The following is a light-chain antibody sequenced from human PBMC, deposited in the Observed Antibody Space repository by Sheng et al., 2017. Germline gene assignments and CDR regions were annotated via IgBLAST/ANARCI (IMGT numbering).Light chain of an antibody. Sequence: QSVLTQPPSVSAAPGQKVTISCSGSSSNIGNNFVSWYQQVPGTAPKLLIYDNNKRPSGIPDRFSGSKSGTSAILVITGLQTGDEADYYCGTWDSGLSAGVFGGGTRLTVL. CDR2: DNN. J-gene: IGLJ3*02. CDR3: GTWDSGLSAGV. V-gene: IGLV1-51*01. CDR1: SSNIGNNF.